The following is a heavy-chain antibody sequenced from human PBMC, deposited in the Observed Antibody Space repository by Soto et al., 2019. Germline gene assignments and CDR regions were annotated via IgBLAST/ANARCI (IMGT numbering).Heavy chain of an antibody. J-gene: IGHJ4*02. CDR2: IYHSGST. CDR3: ARDYYDSSGYYRGDY. Sequence: SETLSLTCTVSGGSISSGGYYWSWIRQPPGKGLEWIGYIYHSGSTYYNPSLKSRVTISVDTSKNQFSLKLSSVTAADTAVYYCARDYYDSSGYYRGDYWGQGTLVTVSS. D-gene: IGHD3-22*01. CDR1: GGSISSGGYY. V-gene: IGHV4-31*03.